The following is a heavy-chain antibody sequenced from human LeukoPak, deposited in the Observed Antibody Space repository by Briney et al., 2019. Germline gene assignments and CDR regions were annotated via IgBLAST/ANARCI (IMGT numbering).Heavy chain of an antibody. CDR3: VRDNRSYNFDY. CDR1: GFTFSSYW. CDR2: INSDGSST. D-gene: IGHD1-26*01. Sequence: PGGSLRLSCAASGFTFSSYWMHWVRQAPGKGLVWVSRINSDGSSTSYADSVKGRFTISRDNAKNTVYLQMNSLRAEDTAVYYCVRDNRSYNFDYWGQGTLVTVSS. V-gene: IGHV3-74*01. J-gene: IGHJ4*02.